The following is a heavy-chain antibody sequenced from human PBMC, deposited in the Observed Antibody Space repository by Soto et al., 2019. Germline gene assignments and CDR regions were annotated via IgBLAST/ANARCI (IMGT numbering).Heavy chain of an antibody. D-gene: IGHD3-9*01. CDR2: IYYSGST. CDR1: GGSISSGGYY. CDR3: AREHFRYDILTGYNLSYNWFDP. Sequence: SETLSLTCTVSGGSISSGGYYWSWIRQHPGKGLEWIGYIYYSGSTYYNPSLKSRVTISVDTSKNQFSLNLSSVTAADTAVYYCAREHFRYDILTGYNLSYNWFDPWGQGTLVTVSS. V-gene: IGHV4-31*03. J-gene: IGHJ5*02.